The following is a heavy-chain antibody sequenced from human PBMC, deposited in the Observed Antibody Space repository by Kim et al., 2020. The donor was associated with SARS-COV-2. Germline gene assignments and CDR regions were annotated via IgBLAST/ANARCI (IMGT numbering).Heavy chain of an antibody. CDR3: TRGTVTQWRFFDY. Sequence: GGSLRLSCATSGFTFSDYPTIWVRQAPGKGLEWVVLIKSRAYAVTGEYAASVKGRFTISRDDSRSIAYLQMNNLQTADTGVYFCTRGTVTQWRFFDYWG. D-gene: IGHD4-17*01. J-gene: IGHJ4*01. CDR2: IKSRAYAVTG. V-gene: IGHV3-49*04. CDR1: GFTFSDYP.